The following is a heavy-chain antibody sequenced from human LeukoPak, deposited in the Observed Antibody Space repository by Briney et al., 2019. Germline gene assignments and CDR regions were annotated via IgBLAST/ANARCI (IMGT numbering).Heavy chain of an antibody. V-gene: IGHV4-38-2*02. CDR2: IYHSGTT. Sequence: SETLSLTCSVSGYSISSGYFWGWIRQPPGKGLEWIGSIYHSGTTFYNPSLKRRVTISVDTSKNQFSLNVNSVTAADTAVYYCARRVTTLTNRFDPWGQGILVTVSS. D-gene: IGHD4-17*01. CDR1: GYSISSGYF. J-gene: IGHJ5*02. CDR3: ARRVTTLTNRFDP.